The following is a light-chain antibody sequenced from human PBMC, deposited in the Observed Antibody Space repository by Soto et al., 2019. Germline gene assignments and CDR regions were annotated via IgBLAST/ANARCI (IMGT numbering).Light chain of an antibody. V-gene: IGKV1-5*01. CDR2: TAS. CDR3: QEYNNYWT. J-gene: IGKJ1*01. Sequence: DIQMTQSPSTLSASVGDTVTITCRASQTISRWLAWYQQKPGKAPRLLIYTASTLESGVPSRFSASGSGTEFTLTISSLHLDDFAIFYGQEYNNYWTFGKGTKVEVK. CDR1: QTISRW.